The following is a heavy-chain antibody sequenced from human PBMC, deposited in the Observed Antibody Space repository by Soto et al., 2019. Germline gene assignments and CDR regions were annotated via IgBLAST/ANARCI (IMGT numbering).Heavy chain of an antibody. D-gene: IGHD2-2*01. CDR3: AREASGPAAINWFDP. V-gene: IGHV3-48*03. J-gene: IGHJ5*02. CDR2: ISSSGRTI. CDR1: GFTLSNYE. Sequence: GGSLRLSCAASGFTLSNYEMNWVRQAPGKGLEWVSHISSSGRTISYAESVRGRFTISRDNAKNSLYLQMNSLRAEDTAVYYCAREASGPAAINWFDPWGQGTLVTVSS.